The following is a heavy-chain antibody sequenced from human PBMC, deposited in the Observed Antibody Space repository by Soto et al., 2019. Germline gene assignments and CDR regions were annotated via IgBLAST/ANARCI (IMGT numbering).Heavy chain of an antibody. Sequence: XAVKVSCKASGYPFTSYGVSWVRQAPGQGLEWMGWISAYNGNTNYAQKLQGRVTMTTDTSTSTAYMELRSLRSDDTAVYYCARDIRDSSRWYGCYYYYGMDVWGQRTTVTVSS. V-gene: IGHV1-18*01. CDR2: ISAYNGNT. J-gene: IGHJ6*02. D-gene: IGHD6-13*01. CDR3: ARDIRDSSRWYGCYYYYGMDV. CDR1: GYPFTSYG.